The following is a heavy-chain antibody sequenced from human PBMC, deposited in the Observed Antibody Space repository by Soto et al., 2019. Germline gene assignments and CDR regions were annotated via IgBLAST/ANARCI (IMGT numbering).Heavy chain of an antibody. CDR2: IYHSGST. D-gene: IGHD2-2*01. CDR1: GGSISSSNW. CDR3: ARDHIVVVPAASPSYYYYGMDV. J-gene: IGHJ6*02. V-gene: IGHV4-4*02. Sequence: QVQLQESGPGLVKPSGTLSLTCAVSGGSISSSNWWSWARQPPGKGLEWIGEIYHSGSTNYNPSLKSRVTISVDKSKNQFSLKLSSVTAADTALYYCARDHIVVVPAASPSYYYYGMDVWGQGTTVTVSS.